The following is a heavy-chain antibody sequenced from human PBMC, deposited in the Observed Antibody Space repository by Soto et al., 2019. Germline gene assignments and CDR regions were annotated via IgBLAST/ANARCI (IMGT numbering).Heavy chain of an antibody. CDR2: IYYSGSA. Sequence: QLQLQESGPGLVRPSETLSLTCTVSGGAISSGDYYLGWIRQPPGKGLEWIGTIYYSGSAYYNPSVTSRVTISEDTSKNQFSLKLSSVTAADTAVYYWARQLVSGAAAEVYGMDVWGQGTTVTISS. J-gene: IGHJ6*02. CDR1: GGAISSGDYY. D-gene: IGHD6-13*01. CDR3: ARQLVSGAAAEVYGMDV. V-gene: IGHV4-39*01.